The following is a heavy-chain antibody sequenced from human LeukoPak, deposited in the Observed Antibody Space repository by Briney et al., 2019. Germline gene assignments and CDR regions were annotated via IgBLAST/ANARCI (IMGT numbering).Heavy chain of an antibody. D-gene: IGHD3-10*01. CDR3: ARDRYYGSGSYH. J-gene: IGHJ4*02. V-gene: IGHV3-23*01. CDR1: GFTFSSYA. Sequence: PGGSLRLSCAASGFTFSSYAMSWVRQAPGKGLEWVSGISGSGGSTYYADSVKGRFTISRDNSKNTLYLQMNSLRAEDTAVYYCARDRYYGSGSYHWGQGTLVTVSS. CDR2: ISGSGGST.